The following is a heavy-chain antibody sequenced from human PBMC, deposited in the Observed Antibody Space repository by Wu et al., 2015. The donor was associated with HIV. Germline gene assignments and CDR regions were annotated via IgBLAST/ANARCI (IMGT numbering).Heavy chain of an antibody. V-gene: IGHV1-18*01. Sequence: QVHVVQSGAEVKKPGDSVKVSCKASSAAFSTYGIAWVRQAPGQGLEFLGWISTLKGYTYFEQKFRGRVTMTTDTPSNIVYLELRSLRTDDTAVYYCAIHSLDYGDKFWYFDLWGRGSLVTVSS. D-gene: IGHD4-17*01. CDR3: AIHSLDYGDKFWYFDL. CDR1: SAAFSTYG. J-gene: IGHJ2*01. CDR2: ISTLKGYT.